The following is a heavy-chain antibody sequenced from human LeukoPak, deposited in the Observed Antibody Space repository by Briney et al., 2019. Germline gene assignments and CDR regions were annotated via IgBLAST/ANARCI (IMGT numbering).Heavy chain of an antibody. D-gene: IGHD4-23*01. Sequence: PGGSLKLSCAASGFTFSGSAMHWVRQASGKGLEWVGRIRSKANSYATAYAASVKGRFTISRDDSKNTAYLQMNSLKTEDTAVYYCTRQTTTVVTPYYYYYYMDVWGKGTTVTISS. J-gene: IGHJ6*03. CDR3: TRQTTTVVTPYYYYYYMDV. CDR2: IRSKANSYAT. CDR1: GFTFSGSA. V-gene: IGHV3-73*01.